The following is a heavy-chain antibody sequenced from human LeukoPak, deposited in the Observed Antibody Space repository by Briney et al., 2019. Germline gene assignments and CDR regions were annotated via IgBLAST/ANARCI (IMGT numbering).Heavy chain of an antibody. J-gene: IGHJ5*02. CDR1: GFTFSDYY. V-gene: IGHV3-11*01. CDR3: ARAKRRRGDYPAGDFDP. D-gene: IGHD4-17*01. CDR2: ISGSGSTI. Sequence: PGGSLRLSCAASGFTFSDYYMSWIRQAPGKGLEWVSYISGSGSTIYYADSVKGRFTISRDHSKNTLYLQMNNMRAEDTAVYYCARAKRRRGDYPAGDFDPWGQGTLVTVSS.